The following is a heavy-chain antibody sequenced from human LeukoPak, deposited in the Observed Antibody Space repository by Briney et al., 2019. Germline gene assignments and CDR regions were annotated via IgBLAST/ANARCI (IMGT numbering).Heavy chain of an antibody. CDR3: ASGGDIVVVPAALMDV. D-gene: IGHD2-2*01. CDR1: GFTFDDYA. V-gene: IGHV3-43*02. Sequence: GGSLRLSCAASGFTFDDYAMHWVRQAPGKGLEWVSLISGDGGSTYYADSAKGRFTISRDNSKNSLYLQMNSLRTVDTALYYCASGGDIVVVPAALMDVWGKGTTVTVSS. CDR2: ISGDGGST. J-gene: IGHJ6*04.